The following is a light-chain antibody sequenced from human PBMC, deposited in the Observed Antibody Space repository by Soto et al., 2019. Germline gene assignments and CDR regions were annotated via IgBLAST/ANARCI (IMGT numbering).Light chain of an antibody. CDR3: QQRSNWPPST. J-gene: IGKJ5*01. CDR1: QSVSNY. Sequence: EIVLTQSPATLSLSPGERATLSCRASQSVSNYLAWYQQKPGQAPRLLIYDASNRAPGIPARFSGSGSGTDFTLTISSLEPEDFAVYYCQQRSNWPPSTFGQGTRLEIK. CDR2: DAS. V-gene: IGKV3-11*01.